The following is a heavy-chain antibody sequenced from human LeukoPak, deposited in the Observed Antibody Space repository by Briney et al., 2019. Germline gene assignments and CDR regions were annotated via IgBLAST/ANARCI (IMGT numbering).Heavy chain of an antibody. D-gene: IGHD5-12*01. CDR1: GFTFDDYT. Sequence: GGSLRLSCAASGFTFDDYTMHWVRQAPGKGLEWVSLISWDGGSTYYADSVKGRFTISRDNSKNSLYLQMNSLRTEDTALYYCAKDGYRGYDRWFDYWGQGSLVTVSS. CDR2: ISWDGGST. CDR3: AKDGYRGYDRWFDY. J-gene: IGHJ4*02. V-gene: IGHV3-43*01.